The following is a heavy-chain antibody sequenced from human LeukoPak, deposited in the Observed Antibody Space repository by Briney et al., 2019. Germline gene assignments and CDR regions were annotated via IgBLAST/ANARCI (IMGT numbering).Heavy chain of an antibody. CDR3: ARARHDTWYRNWCVP. J-gene: IGHJ5*02. V-gene: IGHV3-20*04. CDR1: GFTFDDYG. CDR2: ISWSGGNT. D-gene: IGHD6-13*01. Sequence: GGSLRLSCAASGFTFDDYGLSWVRQAPGKGLEWVCGISWSGGNTGYADSVKGRFTISRDNAENSLYLQMNSLRAEDRGFYYCARARHDTWYRNWCVPWGEGTLVTVSS.